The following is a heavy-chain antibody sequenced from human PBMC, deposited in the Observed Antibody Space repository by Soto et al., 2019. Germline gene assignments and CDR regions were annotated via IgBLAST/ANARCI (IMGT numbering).Heavy chain of an antibody. V-gene: IGHV1-18*01. J-gene: IGHJ4*02. CDR3: ARNKGRIAVADTIDY. Sequence: ASVKVSCKASGYTFTSYGIIWVRQAPGQGLEWMGWISAYNGNTNYAQKLQGRVTMTTDTSTSTAYMELRSLRSDDTAVYYCARNKGRIAVADTIDYWGQGTLVTVSS. D-gene: IGHD6-19*01. CDR2: ISAYNGNT. CDR1: GYTFTSYG.